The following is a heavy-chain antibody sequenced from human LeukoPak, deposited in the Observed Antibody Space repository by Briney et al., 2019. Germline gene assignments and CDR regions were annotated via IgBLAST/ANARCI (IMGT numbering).Heavy chain of an antibody. J-gene: IGHJ2*01. Sequence: GGSLRLSCAASGFTFSSYEMNWVRQAPGKGLEWVSYISSSGTIKYYADSVKGRFTISRDNAKNSLYLQMDSLRAEDTAVYYCAREPSNRDWYVDLWGRGTLTVSS. V-gene: IGHV3-48*03. CDR1: GFTFSSYE. CDR2: ISSSGTIK. D-gene: IGHD2/OR15-2a*01. CDR3: AREPSNRDWYVDL.